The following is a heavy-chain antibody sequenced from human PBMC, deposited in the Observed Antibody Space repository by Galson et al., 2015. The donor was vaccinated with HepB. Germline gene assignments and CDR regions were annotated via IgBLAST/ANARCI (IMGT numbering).Heavy chain of an antibody. V-gene: IGHV3-7*03. D-gene: IGHD3-10*01. CDR2: IKQDGSEK. CDR1: GFTVSSYW. Sequence: SLRLSCAASGFTVSSYWMSWVRQAPGKGLEWVANIKQDGSEKYYVDSVKGRFTISRDNAKNSLYLQMNSLRAEDTAVYYCARDRFFRMVRGVTTFGYWGQGTLVTVSS. J-gene: IGHJ4*02. CDR3: ARDRFFRMVRGVTTFGY.